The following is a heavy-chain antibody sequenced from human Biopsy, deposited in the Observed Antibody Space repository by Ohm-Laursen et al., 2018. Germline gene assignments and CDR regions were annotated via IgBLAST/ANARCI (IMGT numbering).Heavy chain of an antibody. Sequence: SETLSLTCSVSGGSISSSYWSWIRQPPGKGLEWIAYIYSSGITNYNPSLKSRLTISIDTSKNQFSLKLNSMTTADTAVYYCARGQDYGGNKAFDIWGQGTKVTVSP. J-gene: IGHJ3*02. V-gene: IGHV4-59*01. D-gene: IGHD4-23*01. CDR2: IYSSGIT. CDR1: GGSISSSY. CDR3: ARGQDYGGNKAFDI.